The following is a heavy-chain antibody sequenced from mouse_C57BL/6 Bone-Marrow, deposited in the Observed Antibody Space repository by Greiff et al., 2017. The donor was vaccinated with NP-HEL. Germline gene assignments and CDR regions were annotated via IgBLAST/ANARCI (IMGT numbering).Heavy chain of an antibody. J-gene: IGHJ3*01. D-gene: IGHD2-4*01. CDR3: ARKGKASDYPSFAY. Sequence: EVQLQQSGPELVKPGASVKISCKASGYTFTDYYMNWVKQSHGKSLEWIGDINPNNGGTSYNQKFKGKATLTVDKSSSTAYMELRSLTSEDSAVYYCARKGKASDYPSFAYWGQGTLVTVSA. CDR1: GYTFTDYY. CDR2: INPNNGGT. V-gene: IGHV1-26*01.